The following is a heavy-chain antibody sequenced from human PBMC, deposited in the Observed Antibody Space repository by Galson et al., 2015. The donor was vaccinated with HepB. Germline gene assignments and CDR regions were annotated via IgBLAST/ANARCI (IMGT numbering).Heavy chain of an antibody. CDR1: GFTFSIYA. Sequence: SLRLSCAASGFTFSIYAMHWVRQAPGNGLECVALIPYDGSSQYYADSVRGRFTISRDNSKNTLYLQMDSLRPEDTAVYYCAKDGILGTTTQSKGMDVWGQGTTVTVSS. CDR2: IPYDGSSQ. V-gene: IGHV3-30-3*01. J-gene: IGHJ6*02. CDR3: AKDGILGTTTQSKGMDV. D-gene: IGHD1-26*01.